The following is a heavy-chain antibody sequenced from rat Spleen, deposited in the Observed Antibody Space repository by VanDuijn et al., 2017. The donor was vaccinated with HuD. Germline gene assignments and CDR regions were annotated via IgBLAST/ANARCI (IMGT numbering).Heavy chain of an antibody. Sequence: EVQLVESGGGLVRPGRSLKLSCAASGFTFSNYDMAWIRQAPTKGLEWIASISTGGGNTSYRDSVKGRFTISRDNAKNTQYLQMDSLRSEDTATYYWARHDVRRPTDWYFDFWGPGTMVTVSS. V-gene: IGHV5S13*01. D-gene: IGHD1-11*01. CDR2: ISTGGGNT. CDR3: ARHDVRRPTDWYFDF. J-gene: IGHJ1*01. CDR1: GFTFSNYD.